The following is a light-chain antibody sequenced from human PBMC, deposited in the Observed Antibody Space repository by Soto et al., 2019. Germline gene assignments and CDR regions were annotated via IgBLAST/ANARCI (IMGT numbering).Light chain of an antibody. J-gene: IGKJ1*01. V-gene: IGKV3-20*01. CDR2: GAS. Sequence: EIVLTQSPGTVSLSPGERATLSCRASQSVTSSYLAWYQQKPGQAPRLLIYGASIRATGIPDRFSGSGSGTDFTLTISRLEPEDFAVYYCQQYGSLPRTFGQGTKV. CDR3: QQYGSLPRT. CDR1: QSVTSSY.